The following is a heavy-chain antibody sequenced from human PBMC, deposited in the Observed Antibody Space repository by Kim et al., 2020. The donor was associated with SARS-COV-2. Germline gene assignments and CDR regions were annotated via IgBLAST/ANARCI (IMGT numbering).Heavy chain of an antibody. V-gene: IGHV1-2*02. CDR1: GYTFTGYY. CDR3: AREYGGSTGMLDY. D-gene: IGHD1-1*01. J-gene: IGHJ4*02. Sequence: ASVKVSCKASGYTFTGYYMHWVRQAPGQGLVWMGWINPNSGGTNYAQKFQGRVTMTSDTSISTAYMELSRLRSDDTAVYYCAREYGGSTGMLDYWGQGTLVTVSS. CDR2: INPNSGGT.